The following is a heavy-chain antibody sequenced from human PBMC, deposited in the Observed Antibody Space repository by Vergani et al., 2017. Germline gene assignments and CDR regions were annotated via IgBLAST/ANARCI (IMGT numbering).Heavy chain of an antibody. D-gene: IGHD3-22*01. J-gene: IGHJ3*02. V-gene: IGHV3-53*02. CDR3: ARXYYYDSSGYYGGDAFDI. CDR2: IYGGGRP. Sequence: EVQLVETGGGLIQPGGSLRLSCAASGFTVSSNYMSWVRQAPGKGLELVSVIYGGGRPYYGDSVKGRFTISRDNSKHTLYLQMNSLRAEDTALYYCARXYYYDSSGYYGGDAFDIWGQGTMVTVSS. CDR1: GFTVSSNY.